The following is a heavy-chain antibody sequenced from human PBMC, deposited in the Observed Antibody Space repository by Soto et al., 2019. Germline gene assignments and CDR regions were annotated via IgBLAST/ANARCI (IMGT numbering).Heavy chain of an antibody. CDR1: GFTFSSYA. J-gene: IGHJ4*02. Sequence: LRLSCAASGFTFSSYAMSWVRQAPGKGLEGVSAISGSGGSTYYADSVKGRFTISRDNSKNTLYLQMNSLRAEDTAVYYCAKAGWNPPGARYYFDYWGQGTLVTVSS. CDR2: ISGSGGST. CDR3: AKAGWNPPGARYYFDY. V-gene: IGHV3-23*01. D-gene: IGHD1-1*01.